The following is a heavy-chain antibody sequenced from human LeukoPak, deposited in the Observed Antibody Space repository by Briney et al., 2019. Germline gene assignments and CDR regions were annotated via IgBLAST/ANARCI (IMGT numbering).Heavy chain of an antibody. Sequence: ASVQVSCKTSGYTFTGYYIHWVRQPPGQGLEWMGWINPNSGATDYAQKFQGRVTMTRDTSISTAYMELSRLRSDDTAVYYCARGYSSGWSWDQGTLVTVSS. CDR3: ARGYSSGWS. CDR2: INPNSGAT. J-gene: IGHJ5*02. D-gene: IGHD6-19*01. CDR1: GYTFTGYY. V-gene: IGHV1-2*02.